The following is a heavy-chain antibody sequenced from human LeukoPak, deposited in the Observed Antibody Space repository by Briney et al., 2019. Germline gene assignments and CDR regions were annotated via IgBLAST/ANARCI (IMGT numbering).Heavy chain of an antibody. D-gene: IGHD2-2*01. CDR2: ISYDGSNK. J-gene: IGHJ4*02. V-gene: IGHV3-30-3*01. CDR3: AREGGAQLRPYYFDY. CDR1: GFTFSSYA. Sequence: GRSLRLSCAASGFTFSSYAMHWVRQAPGKGLEWVAVISYDGSNKYYADSVKGRFTISRDNSKNTLYLQMNSLRAEDTAVYYCAREGGAQLRPYYFDYWGQGTLVSVSS.